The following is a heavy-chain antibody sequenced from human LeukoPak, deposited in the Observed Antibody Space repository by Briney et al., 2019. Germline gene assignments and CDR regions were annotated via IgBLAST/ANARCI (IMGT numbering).Heavy chain of an antibody. V-gene: IGHV4-39*07. CDR3: AKTIGGFAKGGSPYFDS. Sequence: PSETLSLTCNVSGGSVFRSTSFWGWIRQSPGKGLEWIGNIFHSGTTYDNPSPKSRVTTSVDTSKNQLSLKMSSVTAADTAVYYCAKTIGGFAKGGSPYFDSWGQGTLVTASS. CDR1: GGSVFRSTSF. J-gene: IGHJ4*02. D-gene: IGHD1-26*01. CDR2: IFHSGTT.